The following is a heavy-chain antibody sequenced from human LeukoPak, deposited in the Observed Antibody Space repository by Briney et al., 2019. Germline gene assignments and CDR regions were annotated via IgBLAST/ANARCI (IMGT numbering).Heavy chain of an antibody. J-gene: IGHJ6*03. CDR1: GYTFTNYD. Sequence: ASVKVSCKASGYTFTNYDINWVRQATAQGLEWMGWMNPNSGTTGYAQKFLGRVTITRNTSISTTYMELSSLRSEDTAVYYCARGRSPGTSMEYYYYMDVWGKGTTVTVSS. CDR2: MNPNSGTT. CDR3: ARGRSPGTSMEYYYYMDV. V-gene: IGHV1-8*03. D-gene: IGHD1-1*01.